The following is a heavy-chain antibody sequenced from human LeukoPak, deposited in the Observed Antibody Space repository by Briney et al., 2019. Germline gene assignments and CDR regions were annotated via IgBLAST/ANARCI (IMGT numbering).Heavy chain of an antibody. CDR1: GGSISSYY. J-gene: IGHJ5*02. Sequence: PSETLSLTCTVSGGSISSYYWSWIRQPAGKGLEWIGRIYTSGSNNYNPSLKSRVTMSVDTSKNQFSLKLSSVTAADTAVYYCARDGGSGSYSLKWFDPWGQGTLVTVSS. D-gene: IGHD1-26*01. CDR2: IYTSGSN. V-gene: IGHV4-4*07. CDR3: ARDGGSGSYSLKWFDP.